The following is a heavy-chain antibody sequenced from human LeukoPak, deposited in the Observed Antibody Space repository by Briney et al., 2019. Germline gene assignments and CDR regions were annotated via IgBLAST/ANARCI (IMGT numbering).Heavy chain of an antibody. Sequence: PSETLSLTCTVSGGSISSGSYYWGWIRQPPGKGLEGIGSIFYSGSTYYNPSLKSRVTISVYTSKNQFSLRLSSVTAADTAVYYCARVLEGSSGQHWYFDLWGRGTLVTVSS. CDR1: GGSISSGSYY. J-gene: IGHJ2*01. V-gene: IGHV4-39*07. D-gene: IGHD6-19*01. CDR2: IFYSGST. CDR3: ARVLEGSSGQHWYFDL.